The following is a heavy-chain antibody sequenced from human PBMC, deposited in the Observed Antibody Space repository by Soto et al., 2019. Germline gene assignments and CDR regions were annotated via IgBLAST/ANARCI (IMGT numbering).Heavy chain of an antibody. D-gene: IGHD5-18*01. J-gene: IGHJ6*02. CDR3: AKACVDTAMGGTYYYYYYGMDV. CDR2: ISYDGSNK. V-gene: IGHV3-30*18. CDR1: GFTFSSYG. Sequence: GGSLRLSCAASGFTFSSYGMHWVRQAPGKGLEWVAVISYDGSNKYYADSVKGRFTISRDNSKNTLYLQMNSLRAEDTAVYYCAKACVDTAMGGTYYYYYYGMDVWGQGTTVTVSS.